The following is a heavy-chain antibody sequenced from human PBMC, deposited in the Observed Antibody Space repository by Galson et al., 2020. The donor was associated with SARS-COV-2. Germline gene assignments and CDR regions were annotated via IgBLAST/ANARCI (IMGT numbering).Heavy chain of an antibody. J-gene: IGHJ4*02. CDR1: GYTLTELS. V-gene: IGHV1-24*01. D-gene: IGHD3-3*01. CDR2: FDPEDGET. CDR3: ATVRWNYDFAYYFDY. Sequence: ASVKVSCKVSGYTLTELSMHWVRQAPGKGLEWLGGFDPEDGETIYAQKFQGRVTMTEDTSTDTAYMELSSLRSEDTAVYYCATVRWNYDFAYYFDYWGQGTLVTVSS.